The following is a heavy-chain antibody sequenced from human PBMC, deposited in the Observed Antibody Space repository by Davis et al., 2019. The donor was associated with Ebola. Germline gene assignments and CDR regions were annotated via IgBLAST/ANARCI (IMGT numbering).Heavy chain of an antibody. CDR3: TSTTPDY. Sequence: GESLKIPCAASGFTFSGSAMHWVRQAAGKGLEWVGRIRSKANSYATAYAASVKGRFTISRDDSKNTAYLQMNSLKTEDTGVYYCTSTTPDYWGQGTLVTVSS. CDR1: GFTFSGSA. J-gene: IGHJ4*02. V-gene: IGHV3-73*01. D-gene: IGHD1-26*01. CDR2: IRSKANSYAT.